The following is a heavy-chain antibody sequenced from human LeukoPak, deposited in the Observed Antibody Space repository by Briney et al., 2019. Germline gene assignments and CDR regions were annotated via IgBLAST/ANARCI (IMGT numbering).Heavy chain of an antibody. Sequence: SETLSLTCAVSGGSISSGGYSWSWIRQPPGKGLEWIGYIYHSGSTYYNPSLKSRVTISVDRPKNQFSLKLSSVTAADTAVYYCARDNRRGLYDMDVWGQGTTVTVSS. CDR2: IYHSGST. CDR3: ARDNRRGLYDMDV. V-gene: IGHV4-30-2*01. J-gene: IGHJ6*02. D-gene: IGHD6-25*01. CDR1: GGSISSGGYS.